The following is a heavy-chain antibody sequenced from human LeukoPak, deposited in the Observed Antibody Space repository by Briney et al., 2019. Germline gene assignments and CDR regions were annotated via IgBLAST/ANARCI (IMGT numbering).Heavy chain of an antibody. CDR1: GFTFSDYY. V-gene: IGHV3-11*01. CDR3: ATLGPDYYDSSGYIDY. D-gene: IGHD3-22*01. CDR2: ISSSGSTI. Sequence: GGSLRLSCAASGFTFSDYYMSCIRQSPGKGLEGVSYISSSGSTIYYPDSVKVRFTISRDNAKNSLYLQMNSLRAEDTAVYYCATLGPDYYDSSGYIDYWGQGTLVTVSS. J-gene: IGHJ4*02.